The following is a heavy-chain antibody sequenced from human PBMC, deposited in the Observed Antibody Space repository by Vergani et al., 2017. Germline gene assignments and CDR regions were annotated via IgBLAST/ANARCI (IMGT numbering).Heavy chain of an antibody. CDR3: ARERRNGVVLRSSGPGTYGMDV. D-gene: IGHD6-19*01. CDR2: INSDGSST. CDR1: GFTFSSYE. Sequence: EVQLVESGGGLVQPGGSLRLSCAASGFTFSSYEMNWVRQAPGKGLVWVSRINSDGSSTNYADSVKGRFTISRDNAKNSLYLQMNSLRAEDTAVYYCARERRNGVVLRSSGPGTYGMDVWGQGTTVTVSS. J-gene: IGHJ6*02. V-gene: IGHV3-48*03.